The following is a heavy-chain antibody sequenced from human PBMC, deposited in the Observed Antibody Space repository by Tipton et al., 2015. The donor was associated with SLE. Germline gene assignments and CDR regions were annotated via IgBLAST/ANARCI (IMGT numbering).Heavy chain of an antibody. CDR3: AKETVSGIAARGWYFDL. CDR2: ISWNSGSI. J-gene: IGHJ2*01. V-gene: IGHV3-9*01. D-gene: IGHD6-6*01. CDR1: GFTFDDYA. Sequence: RSLRLSCAASGFTFDDYAMHWVRQAPGKGLEWVSGISWNSGSIGYADSVKGRFTISRDNAKNSLYLQMNSLRAEDTALYYCAKETVSGIAARGWYFDLWGRGTLVTVSS.